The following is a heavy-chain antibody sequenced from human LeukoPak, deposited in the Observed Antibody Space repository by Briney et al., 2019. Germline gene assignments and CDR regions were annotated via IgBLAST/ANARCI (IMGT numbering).Heavy chain of an antibody. V-gene: IGHV3-48*03. J-gene: IGHJ4*02. CDR3: AREEYGDYFDY. CDR1: GFTFSSFA. CDR2: ISSSGSVI. Sequence: GGSLRLSCAASGFTFSSFAMNWVRQAPGKGLEWVSYISSSGSVISYAGSVKGRFTISRDNAKNSLYLQMNSLRAEDTAVYYCAREEYGDYFDYWGQGTLVTVSS. D-gene: IGHD4-17*01.